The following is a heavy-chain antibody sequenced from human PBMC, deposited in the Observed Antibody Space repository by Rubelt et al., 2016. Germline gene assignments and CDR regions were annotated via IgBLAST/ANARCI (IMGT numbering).Heavy chain of an antibody. V-gene: IGHV5-10-1*03. CDR1: GYSFTSYW. CDR3: AIYDFWSGYYLDY. D-gene: IGHD3-3*01. CDR2: IDPSDSYT. J-gene: IGHJ4*02. Sequence: EVQLVQSGAEVKKPGESLRISCKGSGYSFTSYWISWVRQMPGKGLEWMGRIDPSDSYTNYGRSFKGHATVSADKSISTAYLQWSSLKASDTAMYYCAIYDFWSGYYLDYWGQGTLVTVSS.